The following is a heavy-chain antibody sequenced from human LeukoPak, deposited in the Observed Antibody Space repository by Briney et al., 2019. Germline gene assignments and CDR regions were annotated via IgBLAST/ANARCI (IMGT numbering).Heavy chain of an antibody. Sequence: PGRSLRLSCAASRFTFSTYGMHWVRQAPGKGLEWVAVISYDGSYTNYADSVKGRFTISRDNSKNTLYLQMNSLRAEDTAVYYCAGETICCSGGGCSFDYWGQGTLVTVSS. CDR1: RFTFSTYG. CDR3: AGETICCSGGGCSFDY. J-gene: IGHJ4*02. CDR2: ISYDGSYT. D-gene: IGHD2-15*01. V-gene: IGHV3-30*03.